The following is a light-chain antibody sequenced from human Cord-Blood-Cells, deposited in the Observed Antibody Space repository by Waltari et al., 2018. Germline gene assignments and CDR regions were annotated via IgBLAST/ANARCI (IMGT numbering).Light chain of an antibody. J-gene: IGLJ3*02. CDR1: SSNIGAGYD. Sequence: QSVLTQPPSVSGAPGQRGTISCTGSSSNIGAGYDVNWYQQLPGTAPKLHIYGNSTRPSGFSDRFSGVKSGTSASLAITGLQAEDEADYYCQSYDSSMNWVFGGGTKLTVL. CDR3: QSYDSSMNWV. V-gene: IGLV1-40*01. CDR2: GNS.